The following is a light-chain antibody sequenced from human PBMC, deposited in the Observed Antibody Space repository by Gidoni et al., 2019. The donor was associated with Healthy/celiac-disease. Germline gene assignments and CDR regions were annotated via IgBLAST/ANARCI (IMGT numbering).Light chain of an antibody. CDR1: QNVLYSSNNKNY. Sequence: DIVMTQSPDSLAVSLGERATINCKSSQNVLYSSNNKNYLAWYQQKPGQPPKLLIYWASTRESGVPDRFSGSGSGTDFTRTISSLQAEDVAVYYCQQYYSTPPTFXXXTKVEIK. J-gene: IGKJ1*01. CDR2: WAS. CDR3: QQYYSTPPT. V-gene: IGKV4-1*01.